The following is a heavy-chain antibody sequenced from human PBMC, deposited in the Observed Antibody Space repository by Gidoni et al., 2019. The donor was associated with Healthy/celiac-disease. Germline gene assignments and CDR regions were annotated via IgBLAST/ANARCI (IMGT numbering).Heavy chain of an antibody. CDR3: ARDRRYYDTGWFDP. CDR2: INPNSGVT. D-gene: IGHD3-22*01. CDR1: GYTFTGYY. V-gene: IGHV1-2*06. J-gene: IGHJ5*02. Sequence: QVQLVQSGAEVMKPGDSVKVSCKASGYTFTGYYRHWVRQAPGQGLEWMGRINPNSGVTNNAQKFQGRVTMTRDTSISTSYMELSRLGSDDTAVYYCARDRRYYDTGWFDPWGQGTLVTVSS.